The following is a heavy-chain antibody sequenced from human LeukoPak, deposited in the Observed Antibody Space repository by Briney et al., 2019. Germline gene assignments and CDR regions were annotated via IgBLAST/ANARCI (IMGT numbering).Heavy chain of an antibody. CDR3: ARGSKGYCSGGSCYSQFADGFDY. CDR2: ISAYNGNT. CDR1: GYTFTSYG. J-gene: IGHJ4*02. Sequence: ASVTVSCKASGYTFTSYGISWVRQAPGQGLERMGWISAYNGNTNYAQKTQGRVTMTTDTSTSTAYMELRSLRYDDTAVYYCARGSKGYCSGGSCYSQFADGFDYWGQGTLVTVSS. D-gene: IGHD2-15*01. V-gene: IGHV1-18*01.